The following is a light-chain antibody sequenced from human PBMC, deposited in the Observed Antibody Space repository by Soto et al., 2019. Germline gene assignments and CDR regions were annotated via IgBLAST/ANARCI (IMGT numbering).Light chain of an antibody. V-gene: IGKV3-15*01. Sequence: EIVMTQSPSTLSVSPGERATLSCRASQSVSSALAWYQQKPGQAPRLLIYGASTRATGVPARFSGSGSGAEFTLTISSLQSEDFAVYYCQQRSNWPPLISFGQGTRLEIK. CDR3: QQRSNWPPLIS. J-gene: IGKJ5*01. CDR2: GAS. CDR1: QSVSSA.